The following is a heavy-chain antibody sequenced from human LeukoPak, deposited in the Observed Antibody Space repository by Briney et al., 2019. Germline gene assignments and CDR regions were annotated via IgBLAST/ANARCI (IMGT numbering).Heavy chain of an antibody. J-gene: IGHJ4*02. Sequence: GGSLRLSCAASGFTVSSNYMTWVRQAPGKGLEWVSIMYNSGTTNYADSVKGRFTISRETSKNTLYLQMNSLRVEDTAVYYCAREAAVDPYYFDYWGQGTLVTVSS. D-gene: IGHD6-13*01. CDR1: GFTVSSNY. V-gene: IGHV3-66*01. CDR3: AREAAVDPYYFDY. CDR2: MYNSGTT.